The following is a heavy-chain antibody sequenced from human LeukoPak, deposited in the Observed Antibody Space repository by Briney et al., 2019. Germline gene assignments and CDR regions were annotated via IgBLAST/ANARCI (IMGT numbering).Heavy chain of an antibody. CDR2: IYPGDSDT. Sequence: GESLQISCKGSGYNFTSYWIGWVRQMPGKGLEWMGIIYPGDSDTRYSPSFQGQVTISADKSISTAYLQWSSLKASDTAMYYCATTMIVVVNDAFDIWGQGTMVTVSS. J-gene: IGHJ3*02. V-gene: IGHV5-51*01. D-gene: IGHD3-22*01. CDR1: GYNFTSYW. CDR3: ATTMIVVVNDAFDI.